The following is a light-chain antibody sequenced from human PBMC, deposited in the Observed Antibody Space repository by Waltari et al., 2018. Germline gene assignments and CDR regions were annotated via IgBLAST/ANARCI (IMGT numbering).Light chain of an antibody. J-gene: IGLJ1*01. CDR1: SGDVGRENS. CDR3: SSYTGSSNTLYV. Sequence: QSVLTQPASVSGSPGQSITISCTGTSGDVGRENSVPWYHQHPGKAPQPMLSEGSNRPSGVSNRFSGSQSAITASLTISGLQAENEADYYCSSYTGSSNTLYVFGPGTKVTVL. V-gene: IGLV2-14*01. CDR2: EGS.